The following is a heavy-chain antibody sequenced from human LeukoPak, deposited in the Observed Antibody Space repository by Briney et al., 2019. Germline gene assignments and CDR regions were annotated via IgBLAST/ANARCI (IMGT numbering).Heavy chain of an antibody. D-gene: IGHD1-1*01. CDR1: GFTFSSYE. CDR3: SNINTGY. J-gene: IGHJ4*02. V-gene: IGHV3-48*03. CDR2: ISTSGTTT. Sequence: GGSLRLSCEASGFTFSSYEMNWVRQAPCKGLDWVSYISTSGTTTCYTDSVKGRFTISRDNVKHSVYLQMNSLRAEDTAIYYCSNINTGYWGQGTLVTVSS.